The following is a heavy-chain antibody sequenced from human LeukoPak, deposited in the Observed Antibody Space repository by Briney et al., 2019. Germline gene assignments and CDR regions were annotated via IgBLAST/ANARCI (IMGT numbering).Heavy chain of an antibody. D-gene: IGHD2-8*01. CDR2: IYYSGST. Sequence: TASETLSLTCTVSGGSISSYYWSWIRQPPGKGLEWIGYIYYSGSTNYNPSLKSRVTISVDTSKDQFSLKLSSVTAADTAVYYRARSPLLTKGDAFDIWGQGTMVTVSS. CDR3: ARSPLLTKGDAFDI. V-gene: IGHV4-59*01. CDR1: GGSISSYY. J-gene: IGHJ3*02.